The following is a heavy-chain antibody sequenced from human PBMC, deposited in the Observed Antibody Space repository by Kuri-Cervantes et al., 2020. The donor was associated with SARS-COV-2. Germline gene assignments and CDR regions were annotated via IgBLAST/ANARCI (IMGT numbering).Heavy chain of an antibody. CDR2: INPSGGST. V-gene: IGHV1-46*01. Sequence: ASVKVSCKASGYTFTSYYMHWVRQAPGQGLEWMGRINPSGGSTSYAQKFQGRVTMTRDTSTSTVYMELSSLRSEDTAVYYCSQAPSRGAWFDPWGQGTLVTVSS. CDR3: SQAPSRGAWFDP. J-gene: IGHJ5*02. CDR1: GYTFTSYY.